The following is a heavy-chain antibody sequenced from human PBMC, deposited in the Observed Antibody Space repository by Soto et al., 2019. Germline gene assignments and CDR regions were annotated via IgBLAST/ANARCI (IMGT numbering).Heavy chain of an antibody. D-gene: IGHD6-13*01. V-gene: IGHV1-69*04. Sequence: QVPLVQSGAEVKKPGSSVKVSCKASGGTFSNYAVSWVRQAPGQGLEWMGRIIPILGIAHHAQKFRGRVTLTADTSTSTAYMELSSLRSEDTAVYYCARERGIAYHFDYWGQGTLVTVSS. CDR3: ARERGIAYHFDY. J-gene: IGHJ4*02. CDR1: GGTFSNYA. CDR2: IIPILGIA.